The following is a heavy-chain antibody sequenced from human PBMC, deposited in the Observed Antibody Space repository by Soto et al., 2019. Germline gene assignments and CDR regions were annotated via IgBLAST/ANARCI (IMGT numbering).Heavy chain of an antibody. J-gene: IGHJ4*02. D-gene: IGHD3-3*01. CDR3: ARWRITIFGVASFDY. V-gene: IGHV4-34*01. Sequence: SETLSLTCAVYGGSFSGYYWSWTRQPPGKGLEWIGEINHSGSTNYNPSLKSRVTISVDTSKNQFSLKLSSVTAADTAVYYCARWRITIFGVASFDYWGQGTLVTVSS. CDR1: GGSFSGYY. CDR2: INHSGST.